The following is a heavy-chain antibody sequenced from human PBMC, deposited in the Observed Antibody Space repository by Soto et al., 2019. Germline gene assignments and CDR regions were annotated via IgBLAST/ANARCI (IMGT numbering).Heavy chain of an antibody. CDR3: ARDLPPSYFRQANDVLDI. CDR2: INIDGSAT. J-gene: IGHJ3*02. CDR1: GFTFSSYW. D-gene: IGHD2-2*01. V-gene: IGHV3-74*01. Sequence: GGSLRLSCAASGFTFSSYWMHWVRQVPGKGLVWVSRINIDGSATGYADSVRGRFTISRDNAKNTLYLQMNSLRVGDTAVYYCARDLPPSYFRQANDVLDIRGQGIIVTV.